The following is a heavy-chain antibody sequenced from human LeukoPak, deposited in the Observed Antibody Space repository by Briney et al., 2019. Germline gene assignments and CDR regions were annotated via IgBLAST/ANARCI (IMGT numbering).Heavy chain of an antibody. J-gene: IGHJ5*02. V-gene: IGHV1-8*01. CDR2: MNPNSGNT. CDR3: ARGFYYGSGSLSNWFDP. CDR1: GYTFTSYD. D-gene: IGHD3-10*01. Sequence: GASVKVSCKASGYTFTSYDINWVRQATGQGLEWMGWMNPNSGNTGYAQKFQGRVTMTRNTSISTAYMELSSLRSEDTAVYYCARGFYYGSGSLSNWFDPWGQGTLVTVSS.